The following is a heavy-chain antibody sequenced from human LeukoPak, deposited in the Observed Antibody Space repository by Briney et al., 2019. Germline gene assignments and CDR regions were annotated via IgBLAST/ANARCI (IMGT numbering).Heavy chain of an antibody. V-gene: IGHV3-30*18. CDR2: ISFDGSKR. J-gene: IGHJ4*02. Sequence: GGSLRLSCVVSSVFTFNYYGMHWVRQAPGKRPEWLSFISFDGSKRFYGESSKGRYTVSRDNSKNTLFLEMRSLRPEDTATYFCAKDPKRGIATYFEYWGQGVLVAVS. CDR1: VFTFNYYG. CDR3: AKDPKRGIATYFEY. D-gene: IGHD6-13*01.